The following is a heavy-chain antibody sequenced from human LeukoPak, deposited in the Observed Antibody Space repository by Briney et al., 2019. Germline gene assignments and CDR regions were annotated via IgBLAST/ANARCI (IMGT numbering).Heavy chain of an antibody. CDR1: GFTFSDFG. V-gene: IGHV3-30*02. CDR3: AKDFIRILALIPWDY. J-gene: IGHJ4*02. D-gene: IGHD2-21*01. CDR2: IRRDGDVI. Sequence: GGSLRLSCEASGFTFSDFGMHWVRQAPGKGLEWVAFIRRDGDVIYYADSVKGRFTTSRDNSRNMVYLQLNNLRPEDTAIYYCAKDFIRILALIPWDYWGQGTLVTVSP.